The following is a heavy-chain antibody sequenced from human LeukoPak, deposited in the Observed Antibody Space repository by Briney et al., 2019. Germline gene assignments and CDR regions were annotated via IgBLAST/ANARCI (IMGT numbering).Heavy chain of an antibody. CDR1: GFTFGNFV. CDR2: ITGGASTT. V-gene: IGHV3-23*01. D-gene: IGHD5-18*01. Sequence: GGSLRLSCAASGFTFGNFVMSWVRQAPGKGLEWVSAITGGASTTFYSDSVKGRLTISRDNSKNTLYLQMSSLRAEDTAIYYCARAQLSGYNYGYLDYYYYMDVWGKGTTVTVSS. J-gene: IGHJ6*03. CDR3: ARAQLSGYNYGYLDYYYYMDV.